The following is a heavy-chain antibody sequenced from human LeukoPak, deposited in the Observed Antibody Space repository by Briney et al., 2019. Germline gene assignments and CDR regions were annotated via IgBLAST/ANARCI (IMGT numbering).Heavy chain of an antibody. V-gene: IGHV1-18*04. J-gene: IGHJ4*02. CDR2: ISAYNGNT. D-gene: IGHD3-10*01. CDR1: GYTFTSYG. Sequence: ASVKVSCKASGYTFTSYGISWVRQAPGQGLEWMGWISAYNGNTNYAQKPQGRVTMTTDTSTSTAYMELRSLRSDDTAVYYCARDRPQVLWFGELIDYWGQGTLVTVSS. CDR3: ARDRPQVLWFGELIDY.